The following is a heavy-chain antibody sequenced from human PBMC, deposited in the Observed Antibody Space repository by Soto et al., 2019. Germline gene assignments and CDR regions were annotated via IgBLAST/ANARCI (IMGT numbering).Heavy chain of an antibody. Sequence: EVQLLESGGGLVQPGGSLRLSCAASGFTFSSYAMSWVRQAPGKGLEWVSAISGSGGSTYYADSVKGRFTISRDNSKNTLYLQMNSLRAEDTAVYYCAKDLLYDYVWGSYRNDYWGQGTLVTVSS. CDR3: AKDLLYDYVWGSYRNDY. CDR2: ISGSGGST. V-gene: IGHV3-23*01. CDR1: GFTFSSYA. D-gene: IGHD3-16*02. J-gene: IGHJ4*02.